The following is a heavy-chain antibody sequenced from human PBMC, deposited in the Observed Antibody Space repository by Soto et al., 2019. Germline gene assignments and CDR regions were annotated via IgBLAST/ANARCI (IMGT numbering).Heavy chain of an antibody. D-gene: IGHD6-13*01. J-gene: IGHJ5*02. Sequence: QAQLVESGGGVVQPGGSLRLSCVASGFRHYSYVIHWVRQTPGKGLQWVAVISIDGTRTYYADSVKGRFTVSRDNSKNTQYLQMYGLTIEDTAIYYCVRDLGSSDLHPWGQGTLVTVSS. CDR2: ISIDGTRT. V-gene: IGHV3-30*01. CDR1: GFRHYSYV. CDR3: VRDLGSSDLHP.